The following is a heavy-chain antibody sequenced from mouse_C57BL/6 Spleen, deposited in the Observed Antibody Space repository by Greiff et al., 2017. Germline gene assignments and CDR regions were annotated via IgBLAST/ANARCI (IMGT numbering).Heavy chain of an antibody. Sequence: VQLQESGPELVKPGASVKISCKASGYAFSSSWMNWVKQRPGKGLEWIGRIYPGDGDTNYNGKFKGKATLTADKSSSTAYMQLKSLTSEDSAVYYGARSDYYGSSCKAWFAYWGQGTLVTVSA. CDR3: ARSDYYGSSCKAWFAY. J-gene: IGHJ3*01. D-gene: IGHD1-1*01. CDR1: GYAFSSSW. V-gene: IGHV1-82*01. CDR2: IYPGDGDT.